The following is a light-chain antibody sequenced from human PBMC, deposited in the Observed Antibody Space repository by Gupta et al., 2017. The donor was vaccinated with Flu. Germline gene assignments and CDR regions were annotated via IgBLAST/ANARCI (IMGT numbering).Light chain of an antibody. CDR3: QQYGSSPEWT. CDR2: GAS. CDR1: QSVSSSY. V-gene: IGKV3-20*01. Sequence: EIVLTQSPGHLPLSPGERATLSCRASQSVSSSYLAWYQQKPGQAPRLLIYGASSRATGIPDRFSGSGSGTDFTLTISRLEPEDFAVYYCQQYGSSPEWTFGQGTKVEIK. J-gene: IGKJ1*01.